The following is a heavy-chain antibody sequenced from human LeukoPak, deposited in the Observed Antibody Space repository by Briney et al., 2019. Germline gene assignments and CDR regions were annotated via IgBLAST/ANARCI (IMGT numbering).Heavy chain of an antibody. CDR2: IYYSGST. CDR1: GGSISSSSYY. D-gene: IGHD2-15*01. J-gene: IGHJ5*02. Sequence: PSETLSLTCTVSGGSISSSSYYWGWIRQPPGKGLEWIGSIYYSGSTYYNPSLKSRVTISVDTSKNQFSLKLSSVTAADTAVYYCASWDRYCSGGSCYNWFDPWGQGTLVTVSS. CDR3: ASWDRYCSGGSCYNWFDP. V-gene: IGHV4-39*07.